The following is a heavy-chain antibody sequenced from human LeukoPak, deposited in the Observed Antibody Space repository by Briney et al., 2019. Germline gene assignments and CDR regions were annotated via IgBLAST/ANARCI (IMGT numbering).Heavy chain of an antibody. D-gene: IGHD3-16*01. CDR3: ARDPAFGALDI. CDR2: INPDGSDT. Sequence: GGSLKLSCAASTFTFSTSYMGWVRQAPRKGLYWVALINPDGSDTAYVASEKGRFTISRDNARNSLYLQMNNLTPEDTAIYYCARDPAFGALDIWGQGTMVTVSS. V-gene: IGHV3-7*05. CDR1: TFTFSTSY. J-gene: IGHJ3*02.